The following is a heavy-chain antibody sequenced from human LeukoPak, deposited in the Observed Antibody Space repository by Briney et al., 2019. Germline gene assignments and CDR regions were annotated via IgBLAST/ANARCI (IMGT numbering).Heavy chain of an antibody. Sequence: GGSLRLSCAASGFSFSDYAMNWVRQPPGKGPEWVSVIRGGGATTLYADSVKGRFTISRDDAQNTLFLQMNSLGADDTALYYCAKGAYNSNWYLFDAWGQGALVTVSS. CDR1: GFSFSDYA. V-gene: IGHV3-23*01. J-gene: IGHJ5*02. CDR2: IRGGGATT. D-gene: IGHD6-13*01. CDR3: AKGAYNSNWYLFDA.